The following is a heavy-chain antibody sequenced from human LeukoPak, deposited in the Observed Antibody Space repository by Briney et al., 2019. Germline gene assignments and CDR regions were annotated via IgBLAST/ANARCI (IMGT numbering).Heavy chain of an antibody. J-gene: IGHJ3*02. Sequence: GGSLRLSCAASGFTFSSYAMHWVRQAPGKGLEWVAVISYDGSNKYYADSVKGRFTISRDSAKNSLYLQMNSLRAEDMALYYCAKSGDLYCSGGSCYSGAFDIWGQGTMVTVSS. V-gene: IGHV3-30*04. D-gene: IGHD2-15*01. CDR3: AKSGDLYCSGGSCYSGAFDI. CDR1: GFTFSSYA. CDR2: ISYDGSNK.